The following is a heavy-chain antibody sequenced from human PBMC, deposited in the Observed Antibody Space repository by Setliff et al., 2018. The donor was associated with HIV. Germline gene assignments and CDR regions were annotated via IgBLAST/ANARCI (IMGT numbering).Heavy chain of an antibody. CDR2: ISADGSDT. CDR3: SLRYCSGGSCYSDPEVAFDV. CDR1: GFTFSSYW. V-gene: IGHV3-74*01. J-gene: IGHJ3*01. Sequence: LRLSCEASGFTFSSYWIHWVRQAPGKGLVWVSRISADGSDTSYADSVKGRFTISRDNAKNTLYLQMNSLRAEDTALYYCSLRYCSGGSCYSDPEVAFDVWGQGTMVTVSS. D-gene: IGHD2-15*01.